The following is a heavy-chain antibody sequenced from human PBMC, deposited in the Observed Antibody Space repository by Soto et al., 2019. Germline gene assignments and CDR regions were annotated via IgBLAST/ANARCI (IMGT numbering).Heavy chain of an antibody. CDR2: ISSSSSTI. Sequence: GGSLRLSCAASGFTFSSYSMNWVRQAPGKGLEWVSYISSSSSTIYYADSVKGRFTISRDNAKNSLYLQMNSLRDGDTAVYYCARGRGYCGGTNCYLDYWGQGALVTVSS. V-gene: IGHV3-48*02. J-gene: IGHJ4*02. CDR1: GFTFSSYS. CDR3: ARGRGYCGGTNCYLDY. D-gene: IGHD2-21*01.